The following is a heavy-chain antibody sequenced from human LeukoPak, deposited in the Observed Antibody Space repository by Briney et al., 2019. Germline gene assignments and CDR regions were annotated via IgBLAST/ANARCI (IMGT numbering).Heavy chain of an antibody. CDR2: ISSSGSTI. V-gene: IGHV3-48*03. CDR3: ARAAGIAARVLDY. J-gene: IGHJ4*02. D-gene: IGHD6-13*01. Sequence: GGSLRLSCAASGFTFSSYEMNWVRQAPGKGLEWVSYISSSGSTIYYADSVKGRFTISRDNAKNSLYLQMNSLRAEDTAVHYCARAAGIAARVLDYWGQGTLVTVSS. CDR1: GFTFSSYE.